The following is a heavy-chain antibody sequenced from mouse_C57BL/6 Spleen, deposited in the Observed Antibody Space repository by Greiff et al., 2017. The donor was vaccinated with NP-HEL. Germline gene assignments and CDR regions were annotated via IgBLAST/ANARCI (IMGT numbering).Heavy chain of an antibody. J-gene: IGHJ2*01. CDR1: GYTFTDYE. V-gene: IGHV1-15*01. D-gene: IGHD2-3*01. CDR2: IDPETGGT. CDR3: TRWLLHIYFDY. Sequence: QVQLQQSGAELVRPGASVTLSCKASGYTFTDYEMHWVKQTPVHGLEWIGAIDPETGGTAYNQKFKGKAILTAAKSSSTAYMELRSLTSYDSAVYYCTRWLLHIYFDYWGQGTTLTVSS.